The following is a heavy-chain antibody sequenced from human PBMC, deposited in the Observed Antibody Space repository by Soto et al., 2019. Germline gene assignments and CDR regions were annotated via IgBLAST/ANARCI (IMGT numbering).Heavy chain of an antibody. Sequence: SETLSLTCTVSGGSISSGDYSWSWVRQSPGKGLEWIGHIYNSGITYYNPSLKSRVVISIDTSKNQFSLRLNSLTAADRAVYFCARGVTVFGLVSRFWFDPWGQGTVVTVSS. CDR1: GGSISSGDYS. J-gene: IGHJ5*02. V-gene: IGHV4-30-4*01. CDR3: ARGVTVFGLVSRFWFDP. D-gene: IGHD3-3*01. CDR2: IYNSGIT.